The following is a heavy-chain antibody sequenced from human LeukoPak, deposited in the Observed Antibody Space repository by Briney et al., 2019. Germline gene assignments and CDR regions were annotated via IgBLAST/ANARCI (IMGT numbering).Heavy chain of an antibody. CDR2: ISAYNGNT. V-gene: IGHV1-18*01. J-gene: IGHJ6*03. CDR3: ARVRLSSEMGYYYYYMDV. Sequence: ASVKVSCKASGYTFTSYGISWVRQAPGQGLEWMGWISAYNGNTNYAQKLQGRVTVTTATSTSTAYMELRSLRSDDTAVYYCARVRLSSEMGYYYYYMDVWGKGTTVTVSS. CDR1: GYTFTSYG. D-gene: IGHD5-24*01.